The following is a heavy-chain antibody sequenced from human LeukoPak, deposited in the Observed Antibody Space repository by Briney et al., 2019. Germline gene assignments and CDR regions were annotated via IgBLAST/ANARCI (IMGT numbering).Heavy chain of an antibody. Sequence: GGSLRLSYAASGFTFSTYWMSWVRQAPGKGLEWVSSISSSSSYIYYADSVKGRFTISRDNAKNSLYLQMNSLRAEDTAVYYCARDPHCSSTSCYTWGVDYWGQGTLVTVSS. CDR1: GFTFSTYW. CDR3: ARDPHCSSTSCYTWGVDY. D-gene: IGHD2-2*02. CDR2: ISSSSSYI. V-gene: IGHV3-21*01. J-gene: IGHJ4*02.